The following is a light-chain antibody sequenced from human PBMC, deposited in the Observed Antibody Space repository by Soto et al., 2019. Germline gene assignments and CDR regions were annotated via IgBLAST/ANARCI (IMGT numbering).Light chain of an antibody. CDR1: QSVSSRF. J-gene: IGKJ4*01. CDR2: GAS. Sequence: DIVLTQSPGTLSLSPGERATLSCRASQSVSSRFLAWHQQKPGQAPRLLMYGASSRATGVPDRFSGTGSGTDFTLTISSLEPEDSAVYYCQQRSNWLTFGGGTKVDI. CDR3: QQRSNWLT. V-gene: IGKV3D-20*02.